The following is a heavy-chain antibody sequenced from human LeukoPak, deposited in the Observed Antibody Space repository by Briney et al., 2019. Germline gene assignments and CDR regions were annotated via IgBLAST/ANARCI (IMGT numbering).Heavy chain of an antibody. CDR2: ISGSGNGFSI. CDR1: GFVFTIYT. J-gene: IGHJ4*02. Sequence: GGSLRLSCSASGFVFTIYTMYWVHQAPGKGPEYVSTISGSGNGFSIYYADSVKGRFTISRDNSKNIVYLQMNGLRSEDTAVYYCVKDFGRVRGTPDSWGQGTLVTVSS. D-gene: IGHD3-16*01. V-gene: IGHV3-64D*06. CDR3: VKDFGRVRGTPDS.